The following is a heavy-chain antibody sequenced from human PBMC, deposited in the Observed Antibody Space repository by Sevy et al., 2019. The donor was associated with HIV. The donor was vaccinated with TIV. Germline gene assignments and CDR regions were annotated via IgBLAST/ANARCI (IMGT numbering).Heavy chain of an antibody. J-gene: IGHJ5*02. V-gene: IGHV3-20*04. Sequence: GGSLRLSCAASGFTFDDYGMSWVRQAPGKGLEWVSGINWNGGSTGYADSVKGRFTISRDNAKNSLYLQMNSLRAEDTAVYYCARVVTIFGVVGGWFDPWGQGTLVTVSS. D-gene: IGHD3-3*01. CDR3: ARVVTIFGVVGGWFDP. CDR1: GFTFDDYG. CDR2: INWNGGST.